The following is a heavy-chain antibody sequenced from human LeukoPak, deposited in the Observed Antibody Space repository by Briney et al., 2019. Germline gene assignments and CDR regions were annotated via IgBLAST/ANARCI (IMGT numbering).Heavy chain of an antibody. CDR3: AKDRAVPAAICSYIDY. Sequence: GGSLRLCCAGSGVTFSSYVMRWGRRATGKELEWVSAISGSGGSTYYADSVKGRFTISRDNSKNTLYLQMNSLRAEDTAVYYCAKDRAVPAAICSYIDYWGQGTLVTVSS. CDR2: ISGSGGST. D-gene: IGHD2-2*02. V-gene: IGHV3-23*01. J-gene: IGHJ4*02. CDR1: GVTFSSYV.